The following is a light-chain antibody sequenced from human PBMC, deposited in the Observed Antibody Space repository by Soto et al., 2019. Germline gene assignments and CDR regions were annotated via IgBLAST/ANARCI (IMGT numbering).Light chain of an antibody. J-gene: IGKJ1*01. CDR3: QQYYSYPHT. V-gene: IGKV1-8*01. CDR1: QGISSY. Sequence: AIRMTQSPSSFSASTGDRVTITCRASQGISSYLAWYQQKPGKAPRPLIYAASTLQSGVPSSFSSSGSGTDFTLTISCLQSEDFATYYRQQYYSYPHTFGQGTKVEIK. CDR2: AAS.